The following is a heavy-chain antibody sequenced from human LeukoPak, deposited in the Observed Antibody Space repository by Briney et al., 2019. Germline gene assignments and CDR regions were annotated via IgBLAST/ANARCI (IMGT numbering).Heavy chain of an antibody. CDR1: GYSFTNYW. J-gene: IGHJ5*02. D-gene: IGHD2-15*01. CDR3: ARRYCSGGSCYVRFDP. Sequence: GESLKISCKGSGYSFTNYWIGWVRQMPGKGLEWMGIIYPGDSDTRYSPSFQGQVTISADKSISTAYLQWSSLKASDTAMYYCARRYCSGGSCYVRFDPWGQGTLVTVSS. V-gene: IGHV5-51*01. CDR2: IYPGDSDT.